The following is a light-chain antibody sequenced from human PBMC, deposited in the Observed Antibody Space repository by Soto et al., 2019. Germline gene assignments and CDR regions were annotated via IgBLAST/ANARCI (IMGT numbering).Light chain of an antibody. CDR2: EDS. CDR3: YSKDSSGNIMV. V-gene: IGLV3-10*01. Sequence: SYELTQPPSVSVSPGQTARITGSGDALPKIYVYWYQQKSRQAPVLVIYEDSKRRSGIPERFSASSSGTMATLTISGAQVEDEADYYCYSKDSSGNIMVFGGGTKLTVL. CDR1: ALPKIY. J-gene: IGLJ3*02.